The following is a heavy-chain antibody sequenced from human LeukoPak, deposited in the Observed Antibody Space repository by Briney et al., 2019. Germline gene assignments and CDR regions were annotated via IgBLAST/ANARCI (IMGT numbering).Heavy chain of an antibody. CDR2: LNWNGGST. CDR1: GFTFDDNG. CDR3: ATHSYYYGSGSYPHYLDY. V-gene: IGHV3-20*04. J-gene: IGHJ4*02. Sequence: GGSLRLPCAASGFTFDDNGMSWVRQAPGKGLEWVSGLNWNGGSTGYADSVKGRFTISRDNAKNSLYLQMNSLRVEDTALYYCATHSYYYGSGSYPHYLDYWGQGTLVTVSA. D-gene: IGHD3-10*01.